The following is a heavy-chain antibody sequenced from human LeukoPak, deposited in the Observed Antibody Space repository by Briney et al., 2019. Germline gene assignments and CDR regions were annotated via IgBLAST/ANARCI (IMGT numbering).Heavy chain of an antibody. Sequence: ASVKVSCKASGYTFTGYYLHWVRQAPGQGLEWMGWINPNSGGTNSAQNFQGRVTMTRDTSITTAYMELSSLRSDDTAVYYCASGREYFGSGSHDDAFDMWGQGTMVTVSS. D-gene: IGHD3-10*01. CDR1: GYTFTGYY. CDR2: INPNSGGT. V-gene: IGHV1-2*02. J-gene: IGHJ3*02. CDR3: ASGREYFGSGSHDDAFDM.